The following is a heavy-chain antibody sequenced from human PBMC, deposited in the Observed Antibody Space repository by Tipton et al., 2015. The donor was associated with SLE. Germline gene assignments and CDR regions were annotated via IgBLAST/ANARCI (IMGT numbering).Heavy chain of an antibody. V-gene: IGHV4-59*01. CDR1: GVSISTYY. D-gene: IGHD1-26*01. CDR3: ASNSGTYYYYYYMDV. J-gene: IGHJ6*03. CDR2: MYYSGST. Sequence: TLSLTCSVSGVSISTYYWSWIRQPPGKGLEWIGYMYYSGSTTYNPSLKSRVTMSVDTSKNQFSLKLSSVTAADTAIYYCASNSGTYYYYYYMDVWGKGTTVTVSS.